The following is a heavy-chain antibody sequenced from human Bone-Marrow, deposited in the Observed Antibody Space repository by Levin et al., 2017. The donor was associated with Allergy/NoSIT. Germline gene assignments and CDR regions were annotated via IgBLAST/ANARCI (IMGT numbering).Heavy chain of an antibody. Sequence: GESLKISCAASGFTFSSYAMHWVRQAPGKGLEWVAVISYDGSNKYYADSVKGRFTISRDNSKNTLYLQMNSLRAEDTAVYYCARDSPYAYCGGDCYSARYYFDYWGQGTLVTVSS. CDR3: ARDSPYAYCGGDCYSARYYFDY. CDR2: ISYDGSNK. V-gene: IGHV3-30-3*01. CDR1: GFTFSSYA. J-gene: IGHJ4*02. D-gene: IGHD2-21*02.